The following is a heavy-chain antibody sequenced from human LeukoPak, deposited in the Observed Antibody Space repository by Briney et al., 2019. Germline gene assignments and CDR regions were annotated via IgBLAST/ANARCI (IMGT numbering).Heavy chain of an antibody. D-gene: IGHD3-10*01. J-gene: IGHJ4*02. V-gene: IGHV3-74*01. Sequence: PGGSLRLSCAASGFTLSGNWMHWVRQAPGKGLVWVSRINSDGSSTSYAASVKGRFTISRDNAKNSLYLQMNSLRDEDTAVYYCARTSGNGDYWGQGTLVTVSS. CDR2: INSDGSST. CDR3: ARTSGNGDY. CDR1: GFTLSGNW.